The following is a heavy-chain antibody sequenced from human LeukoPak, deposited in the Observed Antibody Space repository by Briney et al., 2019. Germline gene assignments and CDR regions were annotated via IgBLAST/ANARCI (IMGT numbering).Heavy chain of an antibody. J-gene: IGHJ4*02. V-gene: IGHV1-2*02. CDR3: ARVGSRGYSYGFFDY. CDR1: GYTFTGYY. D-gene: IGHD5-18*01. CDR2: INPNSGGT. Sequence: GASVKVSCKASGYTFTGYYMHWVRQAPGQGLEWMGWINPNSGGTNYAQKFQGRVTMTRDTSISTAYMELSRLRSDDTAVYYCARVGSRGYSYGFFDYWGQGTLVTVSS.